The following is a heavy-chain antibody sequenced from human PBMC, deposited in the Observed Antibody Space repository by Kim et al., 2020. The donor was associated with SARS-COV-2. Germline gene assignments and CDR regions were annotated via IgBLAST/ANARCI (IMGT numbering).Heavy chain of an antibody. CDR3: ARDLLRLDY. Sequence: ASVKVSCKASGYTFTRYSMNWLRQAPGQGLEGMGWINTNTGNPKYAQALTGRFVFSWDTSVSTAYLQISSLKAEDTAVYYCARDLLRLDYWGQGTLVTVSS. V-gene: IGHV7-4-1*02. J-gene: IGHJ4*02. D-gene: IGHD2-15*01. CDR1: GYTFTRYS. CDR2: INTNTGNP.